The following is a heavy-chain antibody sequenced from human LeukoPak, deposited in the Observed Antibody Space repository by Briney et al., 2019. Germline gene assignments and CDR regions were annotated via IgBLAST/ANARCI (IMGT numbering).Heavy chain of an antibody. V-gene: IGHV5-51*01. Sequence: GESLKISCKGSEYIFTTYWIDWVRQMPGKGLEWMGSIYPGDSDTRYSPSFQGQVTISADKSISTAYLQWSSLKASDSAMYYSARCGTIGTGGDYWGQGTLVTVSS. CDR1: EYIFTTYW. J-gene: IGHJ4*02. CDR3: ARCGTIGTGGDY. D-gene: IGHD1-1*01. CDR2: IYPGDSDT.